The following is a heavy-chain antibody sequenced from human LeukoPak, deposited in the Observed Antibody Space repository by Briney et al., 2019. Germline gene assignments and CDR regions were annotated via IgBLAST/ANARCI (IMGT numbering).Heavy chain of an antibody. CDR2: ISSSGSTI. V-gene: IGHV3-11*01. CDR1: GFIFSYYY. CDR3: AREQGIAVAATD. J-gene: IGHJ4*02. Sequence: PGGSLRLSCAASGFIFSYYYMSWIRQAPGKGLEWVSYISSSGSTIYYADSVKGRFTISRDNAKNSLYLQMNSLRAEDTAVYYCAREQGIAVAATDWGQGTLVTVSS. D-gene: IGHD6-19*01.